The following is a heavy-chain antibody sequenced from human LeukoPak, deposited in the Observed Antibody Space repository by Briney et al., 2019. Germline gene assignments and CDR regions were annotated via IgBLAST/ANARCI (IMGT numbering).Heavy chain of an antibody. CDR1: GFTFSDYY. CDR2: ISSSGSTI. D-gene: IGHD1-26*01. J-gene: IGHJ3*02. V-gene: IGHV3-11*01. Sequence: PGRSLRLSCAASGFTFSDYYMSWIRHAPGKGLEWVSYISSSGSTIYYADSVKGRFTISRDNAKHSLYRQMNSLRAEDTAVYYCARESRGPVPAWEWEQRGAFYIWGQGTMGTVSS. CDR3: ARESRGPVPAWEWEQRGAFYI.